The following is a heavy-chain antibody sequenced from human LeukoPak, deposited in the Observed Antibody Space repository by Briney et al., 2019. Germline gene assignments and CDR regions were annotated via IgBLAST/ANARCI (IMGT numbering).Heavy chain of an antibody. V-gene: IGHV1-69*01. CDR2: IIPIFGTA. CDR1: GGTFSSYA. Sequence: GSSVKVSCKASGGTFSSYAISWVRQAPGQGLEWMGGIIPIFGTANYAQKFQGRVTITADESTSTAYMELSSLRSEDTAVYYCARGLTAGDPVEMATYNWFDPWGQGTLVTVSS. CDR3: ARGLTAGDPVEMATYNWFDP. J-gene: IGHJ5*02. D-gene: IGHD5-24*01.